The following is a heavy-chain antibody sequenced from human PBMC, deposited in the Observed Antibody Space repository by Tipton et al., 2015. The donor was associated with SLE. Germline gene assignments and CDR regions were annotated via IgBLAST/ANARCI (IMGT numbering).Heavy chain of an antibody. CDR1: GGSISSSSYY. D-gene: IGHD3-3*01. V-gene: IGHV4-39*02. CDR2: IYHSGST. J-gene: IGHJ6*03. CDR3: ARGVMGFWSYYYMDV. Sequence: TLSLTCTVSGGSISSSSYYWGWIRQPPGKGLEWIGSIYHSGSTYYNPSLKSRATISVDTSKTHFSLKMGSVTAADTAMYYCARGVMGFWSYYYMDVWGKGTTVTVSS.